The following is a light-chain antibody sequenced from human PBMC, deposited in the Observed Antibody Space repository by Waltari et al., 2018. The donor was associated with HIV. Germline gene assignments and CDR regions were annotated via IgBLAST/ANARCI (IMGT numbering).Light chain of an antibody. J-gene: IGLJ2*01. V-gene: IGLV3-1*01. CDR1: DLSKKY. Sequence: SYELTQPPSVSVSPGQTASLTCSGEDLSKKYVSWCQQRPGPSPVLVIYQDARRPPGIPERFSGSSSGNTATLTISGTQSMDEADYYCQAWDSNSAVFGGGTKLTVL. CDR3: QAWDSNSAV. CDR2: QDA.